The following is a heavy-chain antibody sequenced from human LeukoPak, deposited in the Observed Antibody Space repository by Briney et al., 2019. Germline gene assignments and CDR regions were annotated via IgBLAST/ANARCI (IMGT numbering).Heavy chain of an antibody. CDR2: IYTSGST. D-gene: IGHD1-26*01. CDR3: ARDGSEWELDV. Sequence: PSETLSLTCTVSGGSIITYYWSWIRQPAGKGLEWIGHIYTSGSTNYNPSLKSRVTMSVDTSKDQFSLKLSSVTAADTAMYYCARDGSEWELDVWGKGTTVTISS. V-gene: IGHV4-4*07. J-gene: IGHJ6*04. CDR1: GGSIITYY.